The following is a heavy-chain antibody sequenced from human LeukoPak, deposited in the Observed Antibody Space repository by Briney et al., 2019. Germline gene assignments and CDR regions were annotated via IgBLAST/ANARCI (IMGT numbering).Heavy chain of an antibody. V-gene: IGHV3-21*01. CDR2: ITTTSNYI. D-gene: IGHD5-18*01. CDR3: ARGEDTAMVTGGYNWFDP. CDR1: GFTFSSYT. Sequence: GGSLRLSCAASGFTFSSYTMNWVRQAPGKGLEWVSSITTTSNYIYYADPVKGRFTISRDDAKSSLYLQMNSLRAEDTAVYYCARGEDTAMVTGGYNWFDPWGQGTLVTVSS. J-gene: IGHJ5*02.